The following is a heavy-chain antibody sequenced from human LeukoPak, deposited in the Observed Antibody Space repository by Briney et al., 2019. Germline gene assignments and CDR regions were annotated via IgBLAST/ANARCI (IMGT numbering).Heavy chain of an antibody. CDR2: IYYSGST. J-gene: IGHJ4*02. Sequence: SETLSLTCTVSGGSISSYYWSWIRQPPGKGLEWMGYIYYSGSTNYNPSLKSRVTISVDTSKNQFSLKLSSVTAADTAVYYCARHGAAAGADDYWGQGTLVTVSS. D-gene: IGHD6-13*01. CDR1: GGSISSYY. V-gene: IGHV4-59*08. CDR3: ARHGAAAGADDY.